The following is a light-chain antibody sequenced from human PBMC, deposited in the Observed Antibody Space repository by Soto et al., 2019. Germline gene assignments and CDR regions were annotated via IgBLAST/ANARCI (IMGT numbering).Light chain of an antibody. J-gene: IGKJ2*01. Sequence: DIPMTQSPSSLSASVGDRITITCRASQSISTYLNWYQQKPGGAPKLLIYAASNLQSGVPPRFSGSRSATHFSLSISSLQPEDFATYYFQLSYEIPYTFGQATKLQIK. CDR1: QSISTY. CDR2: AAS. V-gene: IGKV1-39*01. CDR3: QLSYEIPYT.